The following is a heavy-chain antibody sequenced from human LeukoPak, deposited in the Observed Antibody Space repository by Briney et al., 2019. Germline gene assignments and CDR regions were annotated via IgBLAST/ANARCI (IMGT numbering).Heavy chain of an antibody. V-gene: IGHV3-23*01. D-gene: IGHD2-2*01. CDR3: AKRSKLSCSSTSCPLDY. Sequence: GGSLRLSCAASGFTFSSYAMSWVRQAPGKGLEWVSGISDSGGSTFYADSVRGRFTISRDNSKNTLYLQMNSLRAEDTAVYYCAKRSKLSCSSTSCPLDYWGQGTLVTVSS. J-gene: IGHJ4*02. CDR2: ISDSGGST. CDR1: GFTFSSYA.